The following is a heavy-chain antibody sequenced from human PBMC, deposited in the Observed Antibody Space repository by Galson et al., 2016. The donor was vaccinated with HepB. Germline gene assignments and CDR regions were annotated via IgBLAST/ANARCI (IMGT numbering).Heavy chain of an antibody. CDR2: IDPVDSNA. Sequence: QSGAEVTKPVESLRISCLGSGFSFTSYWIGWVRQMPGRGLEWMGIIDPVDSNARYSLSFQGHLIISADKSINTAYLQWTSLKASDIAMYYCARPYDYIWGNSRYWAFNLWGQGTMVTVSS. J-gene: IGHJ3*01. V-gene: IGHV5-51*01. CDR1: GFSFTSYW. CDR3: ARPYDYIWGNSRYWAFNL. D-gene: IGHD3-16*02.